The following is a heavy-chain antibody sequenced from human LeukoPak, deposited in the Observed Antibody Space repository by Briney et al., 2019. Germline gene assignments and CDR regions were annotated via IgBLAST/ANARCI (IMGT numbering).Heavy chain of an antibody. CDR1: GYTFTGHY. Sequence: ASVKVSCKASGYTFTGHYIHWVRQAPGQGLEWMGWINPKSGGTSSAQKFQGRVTMTRDPSITTVYMEVRWLTSDDTAIYYCARADRVDGGPYLIGPWGQGALVTVSS. D-gene: IGHD3-16*01. CDR2: INPKSGGT. J-gene: IGHJ5*02. CDR3: ARADRVDGGPYLIGP. V-gene: IGHV1-2*02.